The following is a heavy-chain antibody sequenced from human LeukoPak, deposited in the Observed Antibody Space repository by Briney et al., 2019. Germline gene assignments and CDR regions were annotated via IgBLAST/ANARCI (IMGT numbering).Heavy chain of an antibody. CDR3: ARVTHRAGDAFDI. V-gene: IGHV1-18*01. CDR2: ISAYNGNT. D-gene: IGHD3-10*01. Sequence: GASVKVSCKASGYTFTNYGISWVRQAPGQGLEWMGWISAYNGNTNYAQNLQGRVTMTTDTSTSTAYMELRSLRSDDTAVYYCARVTHRAGDAFDIWGQGTMVTVSS. CDR1: GYTFTNYG. J-gene: IGHJ3*02.